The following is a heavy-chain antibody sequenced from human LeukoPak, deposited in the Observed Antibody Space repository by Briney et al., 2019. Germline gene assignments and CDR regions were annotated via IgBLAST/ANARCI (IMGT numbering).Heavy chain of an antibody. CDR1: GFTFSSYG. V-gene: IGHV3-30*02. CDR3: ATPGDCSSTSCYGIFDY. D-gene: IGHD2-2*01. CDR2: IRYDGSNK. J-gene: IGHJ4*02. Sequence: GGSLRLSCAASGFTFSSYGMSWVRQAPGKGLGWVAFIRYDGSNKYYADSVKGRFTISRDNSKNTLYLQMNSLRAEDTAVYYCATPGDCSSTSCYGIFDYWGQGTLVTVSS.